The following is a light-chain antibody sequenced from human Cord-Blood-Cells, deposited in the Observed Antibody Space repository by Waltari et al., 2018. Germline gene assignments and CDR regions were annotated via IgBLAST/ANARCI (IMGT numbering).Light chain of an antibody. Sequence: IQMTKSPSSLSPSVGDRVTITCRATQGIRNYLAWYQQKPGKVPKHCIYAASTLQSGVPSRFSGSGSGTDFTLTINSLQPEDVATYYCQKYNSAPWTFGQGTKVEIK. J-gene: IGKJ1*01. CDR1: QGIRNY. V-gene: IGKV1-27*01. CDR3: QKYNSAPWT. CDR2: AAS.